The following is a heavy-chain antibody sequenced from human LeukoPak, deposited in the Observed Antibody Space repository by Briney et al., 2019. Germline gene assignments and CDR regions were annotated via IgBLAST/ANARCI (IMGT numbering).Heavy chain of an antibody. Sequence: GGSLRLSCAASGFTFSSYAMSWVRQAPGKGLEWVSAISGSGGSTYYADSVKGRFTISRDNSKNTLYLQMNSLRAEDTAVYYCAKKGHDYGDNWFPYYYYYGMDVWGQGTTVTVSS. D-gene: IGHD4-17*01. CDR1: GFTFSSYA. CDR2: ISGSGGST. V-gene: IGHV3-23*01. J-gene: IGHJ6*02. CDR3: AKKGHDYGDNWFPYYYYYGMDV.